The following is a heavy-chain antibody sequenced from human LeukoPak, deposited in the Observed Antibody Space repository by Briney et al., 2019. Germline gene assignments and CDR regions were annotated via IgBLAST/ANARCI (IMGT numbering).Heavy chain of an antibody. CDR1: GFTFSSYG. D-gene: IGHD3-10*01. CDR2: ISYDGSNK. J-gene: IGHJ3*02. V-gene: IGHV3-30*18. Sequence: PGGSLRLSCAASGFTFSSYGMHWVRQAPGKGLEWVAVISYDGSNKYYADSVKGRFTISRGNSKNTLYLQMNSLRAEDTAVCYCAKDRDSGAIDIWGQGTMVTVSS. CDR3: AKDRDSGAIDI.